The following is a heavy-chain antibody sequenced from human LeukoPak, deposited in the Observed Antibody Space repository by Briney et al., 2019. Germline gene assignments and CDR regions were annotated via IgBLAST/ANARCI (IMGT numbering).Heavy chain of an antibody. V-gene: IGHV3-48*03. Sequence: GGSLRLSCAASGFTFSSDEMNWVRQAPGKGLEWVSYISSSGSNVYYADSVKGRFTISRYNAKNSLYLQMNSLRVEDTAIYYCARADGYSGYDFYYFDSWGQGTLVTVSS. CDR2: ISSSGSNV. CDR1: GFTFSSDE. D-gene: IGHD5-12*01. CDR3: ARADGYSGYDFYYFDS. J-gene: IGHJ4*02.